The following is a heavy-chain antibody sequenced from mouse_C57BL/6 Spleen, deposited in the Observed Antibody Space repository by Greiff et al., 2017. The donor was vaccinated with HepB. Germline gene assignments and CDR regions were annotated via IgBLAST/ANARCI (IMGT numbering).Heavy chain of an antibody. CDR2: ISDGGSYT. Sequence: EVKLVESGGGLVKPGGSLKLSCAASGFTFSSYAMSWVRQTPEKRLEWVATISDGGSYTYYPDNVKGRFTISRDNAKNNLYLQMSHLKSEDTAMYYCARDRGSYDYAMDYWGQGTSVTVSS. V-gene: IGHV5-4*01. CDR3: ARDRGSYDYAMDY. CDR1: GFTFSSYA. D-gene: IGHD1-1*02. J-gene: IGHJ4*01.